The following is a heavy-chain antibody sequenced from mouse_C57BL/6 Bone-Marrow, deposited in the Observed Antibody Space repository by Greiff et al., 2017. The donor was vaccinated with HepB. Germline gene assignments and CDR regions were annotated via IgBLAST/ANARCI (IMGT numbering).Heavy chain of an antibody. J-gene: IGHJ2*01. D-gene: IGHD5-1*01. CDR2: IYPGSGNT. CDR3: ARSGDLPFDY. CDR1: GYTFTDYY. Sequence: QVQLQQSGAELVRPGASVKLSCKASGYTFTDYYINWVKQRPGQGLEWIARIYPGSGNTYYNEKFKGKATLTAEKSSSTAYMQLSSLTSEDSAVYFCARSGDLPFDYWGQGTTLTVSS. V-gene: IGHV1-76*01.